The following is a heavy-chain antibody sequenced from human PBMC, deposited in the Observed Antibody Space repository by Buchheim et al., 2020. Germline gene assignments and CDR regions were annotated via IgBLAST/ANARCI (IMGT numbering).Heavy chain of an antibody. V-gene: IGHV1-46*01. CDR3: ARSGSWGLPRGP. CDR2: INPSSGST. CDR1: GYTFTSYY. Sequence: QVQLVQSGAEVKRPGASVKVSCKASGYTFTSYYMHWVRQAPGQGLEWMGIINPSSGSTGYAQKFQGRVTMTRDPSTSTVFMELGSLRSEDTAVYYCARSGSWGLPRGPWGQGTL. D-gene: IGHD1-26*01. J-gene: IGHJ4*02.